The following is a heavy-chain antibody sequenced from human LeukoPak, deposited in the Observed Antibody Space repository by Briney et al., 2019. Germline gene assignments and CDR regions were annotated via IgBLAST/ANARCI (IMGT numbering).Heavy chain of an antibody. CDR1: GFTFSSYA. Sequence: PGGSLRLSCAASGFTFSSYAMSWVRQAPGKGLEWVSAISGSGGSTYYADSVKGRFTISRDNSKNTLYLQMNSLRAEDTAVYYSAKDGEKYSSGWYGLIDYWGQGTLVTVSS. D-gene: IGHD6-19*01. CDR2: ISGSGGST. CDR3: AKDGEKYSSGWYGLIDY. V-gene: IGHV3-23*01. J-gene: IGHJ4*02.